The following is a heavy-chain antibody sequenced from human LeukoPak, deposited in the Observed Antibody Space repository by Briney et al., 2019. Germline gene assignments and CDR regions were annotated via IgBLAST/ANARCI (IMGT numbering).Heavy chain of an antibody. CDR1: GFTFSSYA. J-gene: IGHJ6*03. D-gene: IGHD3-10*01. V-gene: IGHV3-23*01. Sequence: PGRSPRLSCAALGFTFSSYAMRWVRHAPGKGLELVSGLTGSGGNTYYADSVKGRFTISRDNSKNTLSLQMNSLRAEDAAVYYCVKFRGIQHYNYHMDVWGKGTTVTVSS. CDR2: LTGSGGNT. CDR3: VKFRGIQHYNYHMDV.